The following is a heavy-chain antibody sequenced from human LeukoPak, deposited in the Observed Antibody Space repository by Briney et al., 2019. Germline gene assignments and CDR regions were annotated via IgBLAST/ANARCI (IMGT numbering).Heavy chain of an antibody. CDR1: GGSISSYY. CDR2: IYYSGST. CDR3: ASAPSRYDAFDI. Sequence: SETLSLTCTVSGGSISSYYWSWIRQPPGKGLEWIGYIYYSGSTNYNPSLKSQVTISVDTSKNQFSLKLSSVTAADTAVYYCASAPSRYDAFDIWGQGTMVTVSS. J-gene: IGHJ3*02. D-gene: IGHD3-16*02. V-gene: IGHV4-59*08.